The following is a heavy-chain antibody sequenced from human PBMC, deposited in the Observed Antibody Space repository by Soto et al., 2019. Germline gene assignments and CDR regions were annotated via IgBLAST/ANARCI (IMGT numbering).Heavy chain of an antibody. Sequence: SETLSLTCAVYGRYCSRYYWSCTRQPQGKGLEWIGEINHSGSTNYNPSLKSRVTISVDTSTNRFSLKLSSVTAAVTAVYYCARGYIAALAGWFDPLGQGTLVTVSS. CDR2: INHSGST. V-gene: IGHV4-34*01. CDR3: ARGYIAALAGWFDP. J-gene: IGHJ5*02. CDR1: GRYCSRYY. D-gene: IGHD6-13*01.